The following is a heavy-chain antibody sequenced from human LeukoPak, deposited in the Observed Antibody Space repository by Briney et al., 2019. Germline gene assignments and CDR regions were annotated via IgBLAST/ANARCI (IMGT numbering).Heavy chain of an antibody. CDR2: ISATTIKT. CDR1: GSTFSNYD. J-gene: IGHJ4*02. V-gene: IGHV3-21*04. D-gene: IGHD5-24*01. CDR3: ARIGLGRDAYNSFDF. Sequence: GRSLRLSCTPSGSTFSNYDITWARLAPGKGLEWLSSISATTIKTFSADSVRGRFTIPRDNAENSLYLKMNNLRGEDPRFYFCARIGLGRDAYNSFDFWGQGTLVTVSS.